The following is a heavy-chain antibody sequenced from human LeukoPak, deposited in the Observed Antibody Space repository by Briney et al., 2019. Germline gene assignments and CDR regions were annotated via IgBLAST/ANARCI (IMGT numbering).Heavy chain of an antibody. V-gene: IGHV4-34*01. CDR3: ARAAGTTNYGGNRGGLFDY. D-gene: IGHD4-17*01. Sequence: SETLSLTCAVYGGSFSGYYWSWIRQPPGKGLEWIGEINHSGSTNYNPSLKSRVTISVDTSKNQFSLKLSSVTAADTAVYYCARAAGTTNYGGNRGGLFDYWGQGTLVTVSS. CDR2: INHSGST. CDR1: GGSFSGYY. J-gene: IGHJ4*02.